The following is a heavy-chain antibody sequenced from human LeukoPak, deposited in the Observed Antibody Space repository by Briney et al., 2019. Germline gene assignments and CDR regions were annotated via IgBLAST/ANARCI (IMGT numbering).Heavy chain of an antibody. CDR3: AVGGGYSSGWFDY. Sequence: SETLSLTCTVSGGSISSYYWSWIRQPPGKGLEWIGYIYYSGSTNYNPSLKSRVTISVDTSKNQFPLKLSSVTAADTAVYYCAVGGGYSSGWFDYWGQGTLVTVSS. CDR2: IYYSGST. J-gene: IGHJ4*02. D-gene: IGHD6-19*01. V-gene: IGHV4-59*01. CDR1: GGSISSYY.